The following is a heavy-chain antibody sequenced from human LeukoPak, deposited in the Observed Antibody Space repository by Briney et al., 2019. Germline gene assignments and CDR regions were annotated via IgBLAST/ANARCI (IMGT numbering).Heavy chain of an antibody. V-gene: IGHV3-7*01. J-gene: IGHJ3*02. CDR1: GFTFSSYW. Sequence: GGSLRLSCAASGFTFSSYWMSWVRQAPGKGLEWVAHIKQEGSEKYYVDSVKGRFTISRDNAKNSLYLQMNSLRAEDTAVYYCAGYQLLNDAFDIWGQGTMVTVSS. CDR2: IKQEGSEK. CDR3: AGYQLLNDAFDI. D-gene: IGHD2-2*01.